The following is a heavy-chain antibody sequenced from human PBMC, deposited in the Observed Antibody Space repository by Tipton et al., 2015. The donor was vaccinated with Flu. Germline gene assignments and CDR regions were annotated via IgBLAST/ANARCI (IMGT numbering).Heavy chain of an antibody. J-gene: IGHJ4*02. CDR1: GINFSRYA. CDR3: ASSPWFKEGRLPY. V-gene: IGHV3-30*07. Sequence: SLRLSCAASGINFSRYAMHWVRQAPGRGLEWVAVISYDATLEYFADSVKGRLPISRDNSKNTLFLQMNSLRSNDTAVYYCASSPWFKEGRLPYWGQGILATVSS. D-gene: IGHD3-22*01. CDR2: ISYDATLE.